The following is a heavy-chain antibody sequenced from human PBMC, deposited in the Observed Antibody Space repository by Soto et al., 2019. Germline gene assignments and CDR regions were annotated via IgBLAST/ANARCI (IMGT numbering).Heavy chain of an antibody. D-gene: IGHD5-18*01. CDR3: ARQGYSYGHFQD. CDR1: GGSFSGYY. V-gene: IGHV4-59*08. Sequence: SETLSLTCAVYGGSFSGYYWSWIRQPPGKGLEWIGYIYYSGSTNYNPSLKSRVTISVDTSKNQFSLKLSSVTAADTAVYYCARQGYSYGHFQDWGQGTLVTVSS. CDR2: IYYSGST. J-gene: IGHJ1*01.